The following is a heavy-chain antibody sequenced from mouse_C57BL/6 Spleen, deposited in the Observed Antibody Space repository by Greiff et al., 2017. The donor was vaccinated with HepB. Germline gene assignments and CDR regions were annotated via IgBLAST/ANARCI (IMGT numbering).Heavy chain of an antibody. CDR2: IWRGGST. V-gene: IGHV2-5*01. J-gene: IGHJ4*01. D-gene: IGHD2-4*01. Sequence: QVQLQQSGPGLVQPSQSLSITCTVSGFSLTSYGVHWVRQSPGKGLEWLGVIWRGGSTDYNAAFMSRLSITKDNSKSQVFFKMNSLQADDTAIYYCAKNEGITTDYAMDYWGQGTSVTVSS. CDR1: GFSLTSYG. CDR3: AKNEGITTDYAMDY.